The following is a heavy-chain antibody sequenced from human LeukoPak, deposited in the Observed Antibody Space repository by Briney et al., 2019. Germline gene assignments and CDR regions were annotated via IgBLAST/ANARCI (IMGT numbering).Heavy chain of an antibody. J-gene: IGHJ6*02. CDR1: RFTFRSYG. CDR2: IWYDGSKK. D-gene: IGHD5-24*01. CDR3: ARDRKVEMAPIHGMDV. Sequence: GGSLRLSCAASRFTFRSYGLHWVRQAPGEGLEWVAVIWYDGSKKYQAESVKGRFTISRDNSKNTLYLQMNSLRAEDTAVYYCARDRKVEMAPIHGMDVWGRGTTVTVS. V-gene: IGHV3-33*01.